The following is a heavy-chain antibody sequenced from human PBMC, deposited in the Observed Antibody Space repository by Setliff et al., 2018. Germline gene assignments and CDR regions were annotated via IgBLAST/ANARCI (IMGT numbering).Heavy chain of an antibody. D-gene: IGHD2-2*02. Sequence: ASVKVSCKASGGTFSSYAISWVRQAPGQGLEWMGGIIPIFGSANYAQKFQGRVTITADESTSTAYMELSSLRSEDTAVYYCARDSRGLVPAAIEGSYYYYGMDVWGQGTTVTVSS. J-gene: IGHJ6*02. CDR2: IIPIFGSA. V-gene: IGHV1-69*13. CDR3: ARDSRGLVPAAIEGSYYYYGMDV. CDR1: GGTFSSYA.